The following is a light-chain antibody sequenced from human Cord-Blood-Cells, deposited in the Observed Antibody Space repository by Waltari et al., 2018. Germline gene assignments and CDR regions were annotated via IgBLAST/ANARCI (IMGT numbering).Light chain of an antibody. CDR2: GAS. V-gene: IGKV3-20*01. CDR3: QQYGSSPRT. J-gene: IGKJ4*01. CDR1: QSVSSSY. Sequence: EIVLTQSPGPLSLSPGERATLSCRASQSVSSSYLAWYQQKPGQAPRLLIYGASSRATGIPDRFSGSGSGTDFTLNISRLEPEDFAVYYCQQYGSSPRTFGGGTKVEMK.